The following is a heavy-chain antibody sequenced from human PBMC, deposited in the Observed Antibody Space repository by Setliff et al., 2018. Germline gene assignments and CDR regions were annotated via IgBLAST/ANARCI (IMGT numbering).Heavy chain of an antibody. CDR3: ARFGGSCSSSSGYASDL. CDR2: IITSPGKT. D-gene: IGHD2-2*01. V-gene: IGHV1-18*01. J-gene: IGHJ3*01. CDR1: GYTFTNYG. Sequence: ASVKVSCKASGYTFTNYGFHWVRQAPGQGLEWMAMIITSPGKTSYAQRFQGRVTVTTDTYTGTGYMELRSLRADDTAMYFCARFGGSCSSSSGYASDLWGQGTMVTVSS.